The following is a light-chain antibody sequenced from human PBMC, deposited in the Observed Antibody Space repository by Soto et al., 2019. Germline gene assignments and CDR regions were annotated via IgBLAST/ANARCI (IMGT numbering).Light chain of an antibody. CDR2: DVS. CDR1: SSDVGGYNY. Sequence: QSVLTQPASGSGSPGQSITISCPGTSSDVGGYNYVSWYQQHPGKAPKLMIYDVSNRPSGVSNRFSGSKSGNTASLTISGLQAEDEADYYCSSYTSSSTLEVVFGGGTKVTVL. V-gene: IGLV2-14*01. CDR3: SSYTSSSTLEVV. J-gene: IGLJ2*01.